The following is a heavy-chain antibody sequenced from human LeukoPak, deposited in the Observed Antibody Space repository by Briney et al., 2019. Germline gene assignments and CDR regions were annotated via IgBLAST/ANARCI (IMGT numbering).Heavy chain of an antibody. CDR2: FDPEDGET. J-gene: IGHJ5*02. CDR3: ARAARYYDFRSGYYTFDP. Sequence: GASVKVSCKVSGYTLTELSMHWVRQAPGKGLEWMGGFDPEDGETIYAQKFQGRVTITADESTSTAYMELSSLRSEDTAVYYCARAARYYDFRSGYYTFDPWGQGTLVTVSS. D-gene: IGHD3-3*01. CDR1: GYTLTELS. V-gene: IGHV1-24*01.